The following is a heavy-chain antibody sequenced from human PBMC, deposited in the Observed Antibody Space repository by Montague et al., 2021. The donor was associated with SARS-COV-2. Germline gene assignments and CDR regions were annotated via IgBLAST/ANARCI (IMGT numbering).Heavy chain of an antibody. CDR2: IYSTVIT. J-gene: IGHJ5*02. Sequence: TLSLTCTVSGCSISSASYYWSWIRQPAGKGLEWIGHIYSTVITNYNPSLKSRVTISVDLSKNQFSLKMTSVTAADTAVYYCARDPHDYGWFDPWGQGTLVTVSS. V-gene: IGHV4-61*09. CDR3: ARDPHDYGWFDP. CDR1: GCSISSASYY. D-gene: IGHD4-17*01.